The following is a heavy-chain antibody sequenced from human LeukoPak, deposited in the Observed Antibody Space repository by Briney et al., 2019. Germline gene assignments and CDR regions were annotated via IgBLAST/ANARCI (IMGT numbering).Heavy chain of an antibody. J-gene: IGHJ4*02. CDR3: TGNYYGSGSYADFDY. Sequence: GGSLRLSCAASGFTFSNAWMSWVRQAPGKGLEWVGRIRSKTVGGTTEYAAPVKGRFIISRDDSKNTLYLQINSLKTEDTAVYYCTGNYYGSGSYADFDYWGQGTLVTVSS. CDR1: GFTFSNAW. V-gene: IGHV3-15*01. D-gene: IGHD3-10*01. CDR2: IRSKTVGGTT.